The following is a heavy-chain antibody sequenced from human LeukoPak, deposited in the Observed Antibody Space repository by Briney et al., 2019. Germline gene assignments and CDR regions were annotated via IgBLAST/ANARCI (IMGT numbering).Heavy chain of an antibody. D-gene: IGHD2-15*01. CDR3: ARETGSGRVLY. CDR2: IYYSGST. V-gene: IGHV4-31*03. Sequence: SQTLSLTCTVSGGSISSGGYSWSWIRQHPGKGLEWIGYIYYSGSTYYNPPLKSRVTISVDTSKNQFSLKLSSVTAADTAVYYCARETGSGRVLYWGQGTLVTVSS. CDR1: GGSISSGGYS. J-gene: IGHJ4*02.